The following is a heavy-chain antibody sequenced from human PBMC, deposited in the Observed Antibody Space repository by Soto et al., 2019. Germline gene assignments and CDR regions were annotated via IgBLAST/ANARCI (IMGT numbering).Heavy chain of an antibody. J-gene: IGHJ4*02. V-gene: IGHV1-69*13. Sequence: SVKVSCKASGGTFSSYAISWVRQAPGQGLEWMGGIIPIFGTANYAQKFQGRVTITADESTSTAYMELSSLRSEDTAVYYCATLSSSWYKNFDYWGQGTLVTVSS. CDR1: GGTFSSYA. CDR3: ATLSSSWYKNFDY. CDR2: IIPIFGTA. D-gene: IGHD6-13*01.